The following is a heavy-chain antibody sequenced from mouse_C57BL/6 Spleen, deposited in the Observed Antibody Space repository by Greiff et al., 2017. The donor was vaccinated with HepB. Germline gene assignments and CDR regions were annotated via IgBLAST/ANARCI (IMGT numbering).Heavy chain of an antibody. J-gene: IGHJ4*01. V-gene: IGHV1-80*01. D-gene: IGHD1-1*01. CDR1: GYAFSSYW. CDR3: ARRSTVVRAMDY. CDR2: IYPGDGDT. Sequence: QVQLQQSGAELVKPGASVKISCKASGYAFSSYWMNWVKQRPGKGLEWIGQIYPGDGDTNYNGKFKGKATLTADKSSSTAYMQLSSLTSEYSAVYFCARRSTVVRAMDYWGQGTSVTVSS.